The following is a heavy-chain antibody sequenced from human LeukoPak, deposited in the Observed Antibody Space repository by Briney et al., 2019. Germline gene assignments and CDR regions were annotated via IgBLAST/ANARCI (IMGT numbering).Heavy chain of an antibody. D-gene: IGHD3-10*01. Sequence: GGSLRLSCAASGFTFSSYWMSWVRQAPGKGLEWVANIKQDGSEKYYVDSVKGRFTISRDNSKNTLYLQMNSLRTEDTAVYYCARGGDYGSGSFRWRHFDYWGQGTLVTVSS. CDR3: ARGGDYGSGSFRWRHFDY. V-gene: IGHV3-7*02. CDR2: IKQDGSEK. CDR1: GFTFSSYW. J-gene: IGHJ4*02.